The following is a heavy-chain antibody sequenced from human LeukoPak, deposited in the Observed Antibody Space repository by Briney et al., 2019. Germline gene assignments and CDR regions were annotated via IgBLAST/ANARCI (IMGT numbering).Heavy chain of an antibody. V-gene: IGHV3-21*01. D-gene: IGHD6-19*01. CDR2: ISSSSYI. Sequence: PGGSLRLSCAASGFTFSSYSMNWVRQAPGKGLEWVSSISSSSYIYYADSVKGRFTISRDNAKNSLYLQMNSLRAEDTAVYYCASSGSRGWGFDYWGQGTLVTVSS. CDR3: ASSGSRGWGFDY. CDR1: GFTFSSYS. J-gene: IGHJ4*02.